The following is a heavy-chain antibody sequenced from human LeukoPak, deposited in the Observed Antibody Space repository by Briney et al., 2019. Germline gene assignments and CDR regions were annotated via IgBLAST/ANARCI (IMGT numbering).Heavy chain of an antibody. CDR3: ARLLTPFYYDSSGYYDY. Sequence: SETLSLTCTVSGGSISSSSYYWGWIRQPPGKGLEWIGSIYYSGSTYYNPSLKSRVTISVDTSKNQFSLKLSSVTAADTAVYYCARLLTPFYYDSSGYYDYWGQGTLVTVSS. J-gene: IGHJ4*02. V-gene: IGHV4-39*01. D-gene: IGHD3-22*01. CDR2: IYYSGST. CDR1: GGSISSSSYY.